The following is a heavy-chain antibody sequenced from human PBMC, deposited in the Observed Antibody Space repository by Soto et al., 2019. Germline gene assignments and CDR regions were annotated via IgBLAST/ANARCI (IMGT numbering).Heavy chain of an antibody. Sequence: PGGSLRLSCAASGFTFSSCGMHWFRQAPGKGLEWVAVISYDGSNKYYADSVKGRFTISRDNSKNTLYLQMNSLRAEDTAVYYCANSWWGTNVPLYYYYGMDVWGQGTTVTVSS. CDR1: GFTFSSCG. J-gene: IGHJ6*02. V-gene: IGHV3-30*18. CDR2: ISYDGSNK. CDR3: ANSWWGTNVPLYYYYGMDV. D-gene: IGHD1-7*01.